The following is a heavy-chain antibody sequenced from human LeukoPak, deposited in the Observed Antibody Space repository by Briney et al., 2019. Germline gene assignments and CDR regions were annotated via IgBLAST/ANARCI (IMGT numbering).Heavy chain of an antibody. CDR1: RFTFSSYA. D-gene: IGHD3-22*01. V-gene: IGHV3-23*01. J-gene: IGHJ4*02. CDR3: AKVRVVTMIVVVISYFDY. Sequence: GGSLRLSCAASRFTFSSYAMSWVRQAPGKGLEWASAISGSGGSTYYADSVKGRFTISRDNSKNTLYLQMNSLRAEDTAVYYCAKVRVVTMIVVVISYFDYWGQGTLVTVSS. CDR2: ISGSGGST.